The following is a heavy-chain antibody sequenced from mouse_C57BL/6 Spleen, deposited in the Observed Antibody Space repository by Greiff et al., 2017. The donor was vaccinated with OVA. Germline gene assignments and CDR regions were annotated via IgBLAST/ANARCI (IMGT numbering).Heavy chain of an antibody. J-gene: IGHJ4*01. CDR3: ARSTMVTTSAMDY. CDR2: IYIGNGYT. V-gene: IGHV1-58*01. CDR1: GYTFTSYG. Sequence: EVKLMESGAELVRPGSSVKMSCKTSGYTFTSYGINWVKQRPGQGLEWIGYIYIGNGYTEYNEKFKGKATLTSDTSSSTAYMQLSSLTSEDSAIYFCARSTMVTTSAMDYWGQGTSVTVSS. D-gene: IGHD2-2*01.